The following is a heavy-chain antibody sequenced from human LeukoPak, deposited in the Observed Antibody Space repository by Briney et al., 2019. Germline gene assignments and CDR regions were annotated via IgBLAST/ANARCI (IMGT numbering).Heavy chain of an antibody. CDR2: IYYSGST. Sequence: SETLSLTCTVSGGSISSSSYYWGWIRQPPGKGLEWIGSIYYSGSTYYNPSLKSRVTISVDTSMNQFSLRLSSVTAADTAVYYCARDLGDRNWFDPWGQGTLVTVSS. D-gene: IGHD3-16*01. CDR3: ARDLGDRNWFDP. J-gene: IGHJ5*02. CDR1: GGSISSSSYY. V-gene: IGHV4-39*07.